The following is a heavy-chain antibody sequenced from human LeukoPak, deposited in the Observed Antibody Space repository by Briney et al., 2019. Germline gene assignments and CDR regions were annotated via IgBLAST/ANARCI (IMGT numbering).Heavy chain of an antibody. J-gene: IGHJ6*02. CDR3: ARLAAALDFIYYYYGMDV. V-gene: IGHV5-51*01. CDR1: GYSFTSYW. CDR2: IYPGDSDT. D-gene: IGHD6-13*01. Sequence: GESLKISCKGSGYSFTSYWIGWVRQMPGKGLEWMGTIYPGDSDTRYSPSFQGQVTISADKSISTAYLQWSSLKASDTAMYYCARLAAALDFIYYYYGMDVWGQGTTVTVSS.